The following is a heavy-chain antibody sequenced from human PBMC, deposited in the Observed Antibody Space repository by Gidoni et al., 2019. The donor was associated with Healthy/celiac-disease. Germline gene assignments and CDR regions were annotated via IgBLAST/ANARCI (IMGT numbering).Heavy chain of an antibody. CDR2: IIPTFGTA. V-gene: IGHV1-69*01. Sequence: QVQLVPSGAEVKKPGSSVKVSCKASGGTFSSYAISWVRQAPGQGLEWMGGIIPTFGTANYAQKFQGRVTITADESTSTAYMELSSLRSEDTAVYYCAVNYPRLLLFFGWFDPWGQGTLVTVAS. CDR3: AVNYPRLLLFFGWFDP. J-gene: IGHJ5*02. CDR1: GGTFSSYA. D-gene: IGHD3-10*01.